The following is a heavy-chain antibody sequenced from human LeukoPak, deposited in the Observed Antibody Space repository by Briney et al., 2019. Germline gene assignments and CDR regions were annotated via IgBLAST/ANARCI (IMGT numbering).Heavy chain of an antibody. J-gene: IGHJ4*02. D-gene: IGHD6-25*01. Sequence: PGGSLRLSCAASGFTFSNYAVMWVRQAPGQGLEWVSAITSGGAPRYADSVKGRFTISRDNSKKVLYLQMNSLRAEDTAVYYCARGITAAGTFDLWGQGTLVTVSS. CDR1: GFTFSNYA. V-gene: IGHV3-23*01. CDR3: ARGITAAGTFDL. CDR2: ITSGGAP.